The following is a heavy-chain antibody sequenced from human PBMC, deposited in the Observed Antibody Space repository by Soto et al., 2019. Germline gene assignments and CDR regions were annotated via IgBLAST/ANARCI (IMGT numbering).Heavy chain of an antibody. V-gene: IGHV2-70*11. CDR1: GFSLSTSGMC. D-gene: IGHD3-22*01. Sequence: SGPTLVNPTQTLTLTCTFSGFSLSTSGMCVSWIRQPPGKALEWLARIDWDDDKYYSTSLKTRLTISKDTSKNQVVLTMTNMDPVDTATYYCARIRLGSYDSSGYYQERTAGGVGYFDYWGQGTLVTVSS. CDR3: ARIRLGSYDSSGYYQERTAGGVGYFDY. CDR2: IDWDDDK. J-gene: IGHJ4*02.